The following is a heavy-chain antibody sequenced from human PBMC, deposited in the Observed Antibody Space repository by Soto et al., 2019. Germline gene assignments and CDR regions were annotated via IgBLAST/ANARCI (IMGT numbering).Heavy chain of an antibody. CDR2: ISYDGSNK. V-gene: IGHV3-30*18. CDR3: AKDGGLRFLEWPTRNWFDP. J-gene: IGHJ5*02. Sequence: PGGSLRLSCAASGFTFSSYGMHWVRQAPGKGLEWVAVISYDGSNKYYADSVKGRFTISRDNSKNTLYLQMNSLRAEDTAVYYCAKDGGLRFLEWPTRNWFDPWGQGTLVTVSS. D-gene: IGHD3-3*01. CDR1: GFTFSSYG.